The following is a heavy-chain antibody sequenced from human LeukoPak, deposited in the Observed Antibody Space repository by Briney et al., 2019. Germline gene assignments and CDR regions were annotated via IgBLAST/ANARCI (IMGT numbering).Heavy chain of an antibody. J-gene: IGHJ4*02. V-gene: IGHV1-18*01. Sequence: ASVKVSCKASGYTFTSYDISWVRQAPGQGLEWMGWISAYNGNTNYAQKLQGRVTMTTDTSTSTAYMELRSLRSDDTAVYYCARDQYCSGTSCYTGYWGQGTLVTVSS. D-gene: IGHD2-2*02. CDR2: ISAYNGNT. CDR1: GYTFTSYD. CDR3: ARDQYCSGTSCYTGY.